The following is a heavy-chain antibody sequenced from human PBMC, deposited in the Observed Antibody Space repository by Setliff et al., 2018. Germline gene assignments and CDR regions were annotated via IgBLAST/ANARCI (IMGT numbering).Heavy chain of an antibody. J-gene: IGHJ4*02. CDR2: IGTDGSGT. CDR3: ARVIVGGGNTPFDL. Sequence: GGSLRLSCAASGFTFSTYWMHWVRQVPGKGLVWVSRIGTDGSGTEYADSVKGRFTVSRDNAKNTLYLQMNRLRAEDTGVYYCARVIVGGGNTPFDLWGQGTRVTVAS. D-gene: IGHD2-21*01. CDR1: GFTFSTYW. V-gene: IGHV3-74*03.